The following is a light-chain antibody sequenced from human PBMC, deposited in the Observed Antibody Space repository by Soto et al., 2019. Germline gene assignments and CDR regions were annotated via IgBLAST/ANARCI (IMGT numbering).Light chain of an antibody. J-gene: IGLJ3*02. V-gene: IGLV1-44*01. CDR2: SND. CDR3: SSYAGSNNLV. Sequence: QSVLTQPPSASGTPGQRVTISCSGSSSNIVLNTVNWFQQFPGTAPELLIYSNDHRPSGVPDRFSGSKSGTSASLAISGLQSEDEADYYCSSYAGSNNLVFGGGTKLTVL. CDR1: SSNIVLNT.